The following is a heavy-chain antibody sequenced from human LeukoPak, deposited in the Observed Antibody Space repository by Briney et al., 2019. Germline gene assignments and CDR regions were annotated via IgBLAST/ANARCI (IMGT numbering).Heavy chain of an antibody. Sequence: GGSLRLSCAASGFTFSDYGMSWVRQAPGKGLEWVSTISGSGDITYDADSVKGRFTISRDNYKNTLSLQLNSLRAEDTARYYCAKDREETARLPFESWGQGTLVTVSS. J-gene: IGHJ4*02. D-gene: IGHD6-6*01. CDR3: AKDREETARLPFES. CDR1: GFTFSDYG. V-gene: IGHV3-23*01. CDR2: ISGSGDIT.